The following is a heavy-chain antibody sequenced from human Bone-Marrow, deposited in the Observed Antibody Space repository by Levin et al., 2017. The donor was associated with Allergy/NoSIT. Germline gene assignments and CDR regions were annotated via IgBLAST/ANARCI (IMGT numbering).Heavy chain of an antibody. CDR1: GYTFTTYS. Sequence: ASVKVSCKASGYTFTTYSMHWVRQAPGQGLEWMGMVNPKGGSTSYAQHFQGRVILTSDTPTSTVYMELYSLRSEDTAVYYWARETTMRHYGSGTWDYMDVWGKGTTVTVSS. D-gene: IGHD3-10*01. CDR3: ARETTMRHYGSGTWDYMDV. J-gene: IGHJ6*03. CDR2: VNPKGGST. V-gene: IGHV1-46*01.